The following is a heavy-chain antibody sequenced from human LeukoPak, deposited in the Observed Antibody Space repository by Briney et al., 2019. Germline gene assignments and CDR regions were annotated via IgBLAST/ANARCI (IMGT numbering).Heavy chain of an antibody. Sequence: TGGSLRLSCAASGFTFSSYGMHWVRQAPGKGLEWVAVISYDGSNKYYADSVKGRFTISRDNSKNTLYLQMNSLRAEDTAVYYCAKDSTLTAEYFDYWGQGTLVTVSS. V-gene: IGHV3-30*18. D-gene: IGHD1-14*01. CDR1: GFTFSSYG. CDR3: AKDSTLTAEYFDY. CDR2: ISYDGSNK. J-gene: IGHJ4*02.